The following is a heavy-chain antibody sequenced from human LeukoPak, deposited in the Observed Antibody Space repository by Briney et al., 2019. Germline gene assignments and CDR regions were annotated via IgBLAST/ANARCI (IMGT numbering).Heavy chain of an antibody. J-gene: IGHJ4*02. D-gene: IGHD5-12*01. Sequence: ASVKVSCSASGYTFTGYYMHWVRQAPGQGLEWMGWINPNSGGTNDAQKFQGRVTMTRDTPISTAYMELSGLRSDDTAVYYCARVAYYFDYWGQGTLVTVSS. V-gene: IGHV1-2*02. CDR3: ARVAYYFDY. CDR1: GYTFTGYY. CDR2: INPNSGGT.